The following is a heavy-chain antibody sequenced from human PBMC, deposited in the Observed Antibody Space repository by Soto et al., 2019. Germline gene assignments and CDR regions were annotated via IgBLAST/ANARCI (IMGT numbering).Heavy chain of an antibody. J-gene: IGHJ4*02. D-gene: IGHD1-26*01. CDR1: GFTFRSHG. CDR2: IWHDGSKK. V-gene: IGHV3-33*01. CDR3: ARDDDVNSHHSQFHY. Sequence: QVQLVESGGGVVQPGRSLRLSCATSGFTFRSHGMHWVRQAPGKGLEWVAVIWHDGSKKYYADSVKGRFTISRDSSKNTVYLQMDSLRTEDTAVYYCARDDDVNSHHSQFHYWGQGTLVTVSS.